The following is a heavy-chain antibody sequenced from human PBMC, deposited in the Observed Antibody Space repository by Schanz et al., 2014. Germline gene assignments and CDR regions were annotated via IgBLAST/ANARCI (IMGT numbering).Heavy chain of an antibody. Sequence: EVRLVESGGGLVQPGGSLRLSCVASGFNFYTSAMTWVRQAPGKGLEWVSVISARGEVSKYSDSVKGRFIVSRDNSRATLFLQMDSLRAADTAFYYCAKWEDIVPEPEPMRGWFDSWRQGILVTVSS. CDR3: AKWEDIVPEPEPMRGWFDS. D-gene: IGHD2-8*01. CDR1: GFNFYTSA. V-gene: IGHV3-23*04. CDR2: ISARGEVS. J-gene: IGHJ5*01.